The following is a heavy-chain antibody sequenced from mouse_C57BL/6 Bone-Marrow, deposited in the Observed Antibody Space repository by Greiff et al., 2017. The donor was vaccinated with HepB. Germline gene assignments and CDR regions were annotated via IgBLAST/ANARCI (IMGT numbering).Heavy chain of an antibody. Sequence: VKLQQPGAELVKPGASVKMSCKASGYTFTSYWITWVKQRPGQGLEWIGDIYPGSGSTNYNEKFKSKATLTVDTSSSTAYMQLSSLTSEDSAVYYCAPNYYGSSYEGYWGQGTTLTVSS. CDR1: GYTFTSYW. V-gene: IGHV1-55*01. J-gene: IGHJ2*01. CDR2: IYPGSGST. D-gene: IGHD1-1*01. CDR3: APNYYGSSYEGY.